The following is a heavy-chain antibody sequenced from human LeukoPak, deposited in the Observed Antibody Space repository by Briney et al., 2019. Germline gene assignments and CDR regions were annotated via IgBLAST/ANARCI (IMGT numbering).Heavy chain of an antibody. CDR3: ARGPIAGASLLYYYYGMDV. D-gene: IGHD1-26*01. V-gene: IGHV3-48*04. J-gene: IGHJ6*02. CDR1: GFPFSSHS. CDR2: ISGTGNTM. Sequence: GGSLRLSCAASGFPFSSHSMIWVRQAPGKGLEWVSYISGTGNTMYYADSVKGRLTISRDNARNSLYLQMNSLRAEDTAVYYCARGPIAGASLLYYYYGMDVWGQGTTVTVSS.